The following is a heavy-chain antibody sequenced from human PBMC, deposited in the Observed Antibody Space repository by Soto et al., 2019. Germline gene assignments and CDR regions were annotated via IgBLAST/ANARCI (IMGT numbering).Heavy chain of an antibody. Sequence: EVQLLESGGGLVQPGGSLRLSCAGSGFPFNNYAINWVRQGPGKGLEWVAASTGPGGSTYNEDSVKGRFTVSRDNSKKTVYLQLDGLRAEDTAVYYCGKGHSDYQGDYNYYGMDIWGQGTTVTASS. CDR1: GFPFNNYA. J-gene: IGHJ6*02. V-gene: IGHV3-23*01. CDR2: STGPGGST. CDR3: GKGHSDYQGDYNYYGMDI. D-gene: IGHD4-4*01.